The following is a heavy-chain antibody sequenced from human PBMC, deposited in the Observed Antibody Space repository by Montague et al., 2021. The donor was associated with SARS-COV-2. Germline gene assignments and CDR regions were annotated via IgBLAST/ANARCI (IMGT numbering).Heavy chain of an antibody. Sequence: CAISGDSVSRNSAAWNWIRQSPSRGLEWLGRTYYRSKWYNDYAVSVKSRITINPDTSKNQISLQLSSVTAADTAVYYCATKQQLVSSWFDPWGQGTLVTVSS. CDR3: ATKQQLVSSWFDP. CDR2: TYYRSKWYN. J-gene: IGHJ5*02. CDR1: GDSVSRNSAA. V-gene: IGHV6-1*01. D-gene: IGHD6-13*01.